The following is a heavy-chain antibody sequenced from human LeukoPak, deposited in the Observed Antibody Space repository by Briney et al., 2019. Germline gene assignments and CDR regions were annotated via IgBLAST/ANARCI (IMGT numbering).Heavy chain of an antibody. J-gene: IGHJ4*02. V-gene: IGHV3-21*01. Sequence: GGSLRLSCAASGFTFSTYSMNWVRQAPGKGLEWVSFISTSSSYIYYADSVKGRFTISRDNSKNSLYLQMNSLRAEDTAVYYCARERGVSHPFDYWGQGTLVTVSS. D-gene: IGHD2-21*01. CDR2: ISTSSSYI. CDR3: ARERGVSHPFDY. CDR1: GFTFSTYS.